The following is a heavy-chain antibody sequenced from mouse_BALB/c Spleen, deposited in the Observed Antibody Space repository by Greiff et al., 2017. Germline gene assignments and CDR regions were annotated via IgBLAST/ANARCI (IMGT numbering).Heavy chain of an antibody. V-gene: IGHV3-2*02. CDR2: ISYSGST. D-gene: IGHD2-1*01. CDR3: ARESPFYYGNYGDYAMDY. J-gene: IGHJ4*01. CDR1: GYSITSDYA. Sequence: EVKLVESGPGLVKPSQSLSLTCTVTGYSITSDYAWNWIRQFPGNKLEWMGYISYSGSTSYNPSLKSRISITRDTSKNQFFLQLNSVTTEDTATYYCARESPFYYGNYGDYAMDYWGQGTSVTVSS.